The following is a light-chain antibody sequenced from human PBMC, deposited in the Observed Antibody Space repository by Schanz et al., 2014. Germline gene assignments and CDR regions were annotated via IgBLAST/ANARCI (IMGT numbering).Light chain of an antibody. CDR1: SSDVGGYNY. Sequence: QSALTQPPSTSGSPGQSVTISCTGTSSDVGGYNYVSWYQQHPGKAPKLIISEVTKRPSGVPDRFSGSKSGNTASLTVSGXXXEDEADYYCTSYAGNNIGVFGGGTKVTVL. CDR3: TSYAGNNIGV. J-gene: IGLJ3*02. V-gene: IGLV2-8*01. CDR2: EVT.